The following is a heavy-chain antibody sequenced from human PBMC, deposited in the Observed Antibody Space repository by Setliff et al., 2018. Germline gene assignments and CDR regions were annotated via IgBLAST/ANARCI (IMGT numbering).Heavy chain of an antibody. V-gene: IGHV7-4-1*02. D-gene: IGHD2-2*01. Sequence: ASVKVSCKASGYTLNNYAMNWVRQAPGQGFEWMGWINTNTGNPTYAQDFTGRFVFSLDTSVSTAYLQISSLKAEDTAVYYCARDLGYCSTTSCHGDWFDPWGQGTLVTVSS. CDR2: INTNTGNP. CDR1: GYTLNNYA. CDR3: ARDLGYCSTTSCHGDWFDP. J-gene: IGHJ5*02.